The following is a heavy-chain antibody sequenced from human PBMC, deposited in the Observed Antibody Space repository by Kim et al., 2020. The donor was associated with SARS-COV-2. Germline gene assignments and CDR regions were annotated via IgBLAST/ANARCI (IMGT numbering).Heavy chain of an antibody. CDR3: ARDRHSSGWYFAYYGMDV. D-gene: IGHD6-19*01. V-gene: IGHV3-30*01. Sequence: KGRFTISRDNSKNTLYLQMNSLRAEDTAVYYCARDRHSSGWYFAYYGMDVWGQGTTVTVSS. J-gene: IGHJ6*02.